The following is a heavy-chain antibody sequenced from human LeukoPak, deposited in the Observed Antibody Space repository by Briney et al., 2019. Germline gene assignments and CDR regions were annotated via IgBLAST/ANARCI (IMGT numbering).Heavy chain of an antibody. V-gene: IGHV3-73*01. CDR1: GFTFSGSA. D-gene: IGHD5-18*01. CDR3: TRLDTVSYYYYMDV. Sequence: GGSLKLSCAASGFTFSGSAMHWVRQASGKGLEWVGRIRSKANSYATAYAASVKGRFTISRDDSKNTAYLQMNSLKTEDTAVYYCTRLDTVSYYYYMDVWGKGTTVTVSS. J-gene: IGHJ6*03. CDR2: IRSKANSYAT.